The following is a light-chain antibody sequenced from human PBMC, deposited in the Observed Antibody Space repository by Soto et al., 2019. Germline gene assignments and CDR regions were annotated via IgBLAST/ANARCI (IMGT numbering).Light chain of an antibody. J-gene: IGKJ1*01. CDR1: QSVSSSY. V-gene: IGKV3-20*01. CDR3: QQYGSSPWT. CDR2: DAS. Sequence: EIVLTQSPGTLSSSPGERATLSCRASQSVSSSYLAWYQQKPGQAPRLLIYDASSRATGIPDRFSGSGSGTDFTLTISRLEPEDFAVYYCQQYGSSPWTFGQGTKVEIK.